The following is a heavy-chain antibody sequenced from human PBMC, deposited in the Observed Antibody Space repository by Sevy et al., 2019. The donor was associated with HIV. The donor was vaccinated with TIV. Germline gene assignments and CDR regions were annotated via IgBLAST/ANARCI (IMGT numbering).Heavy chain of an antibody. D-gene: IGHD4-4*01. CDR1: GFSLNTSGVG. V-gene: IGHV2-5*02. J-gene: IGHJ4*02. CDR3: ARFLKGDYTNYFDS. CDR2: IFWDDEK. Sequence: SGPTLVNPAQTLTLSCSVSGFSLNTSGVGVGWIRLPPGKALEWLALIFWDDEKRYSPPLKNRLTITKDTSKNQVVLTMTNMDPVDTATYYCARFLKGDYTNYFDSWDQGSLVTVS.